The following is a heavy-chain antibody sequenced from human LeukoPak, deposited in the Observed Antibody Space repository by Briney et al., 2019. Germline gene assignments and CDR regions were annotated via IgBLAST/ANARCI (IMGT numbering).Heavy chain of an antibody. CDR2: IYSGGST. J-gene: IGHJ4*02. CDR1: GFTVSSNY. D-gene: IGHD4-17*01. V-gene: IGHV3-53*01. Sequence: PGGSLRLSCAASGFTVSSNYMSWVRQAPGKGLEWVSVIYSGGSTYYADSVKGRFTISRDNSKNTLYLQMNSLRAEDTAVYYCARVDYGDYPALDYWGQGTLVTVSS. CDR3: ARVDYGDYPALDY.